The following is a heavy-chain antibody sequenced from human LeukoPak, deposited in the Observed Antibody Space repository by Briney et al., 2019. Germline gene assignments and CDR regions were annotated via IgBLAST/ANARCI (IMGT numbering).Heavy chain of an antibody. CDR1: GGSFSGYS. D-gene: IGHD6-6*01. CDR2: INHSGST. CDR3: ARAYSSSLSYFDY. Sequence: SETLSLTCAVSGGSFSGYSWSWIRQPPGKGLEWIGEINHSGSTNYNPSLKSRVTISVDTSKNQFSLRLISVTAADTAVYYCARAYSSSLSYFDYWGQGTLVTVSS. J-gene: IGHJ4*02. V-gene: IGHV4-34*01.